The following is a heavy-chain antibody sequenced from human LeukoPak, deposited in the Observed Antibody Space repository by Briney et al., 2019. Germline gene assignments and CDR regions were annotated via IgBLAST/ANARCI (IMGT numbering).Heavy chain of an antibody. D-gene: IGHD1-26*01. Sequence: GASVKVSCKASGYTFTSYGINWVRQAPGQGLEWMGWISPYNGNINYAQRFQGRVTMTTDTSTSTAYMELRNLRSDDTAVYYCARGGRWELPRPYAFDIWGQGTMVTVSS. CDR3: ARGGRWELPRPYAFDI. CDR1: GYTFTSYG. CDR2: ISPYNGNI. J-gene: IGHJ3*02. V-gene: IGHV1-18*01.